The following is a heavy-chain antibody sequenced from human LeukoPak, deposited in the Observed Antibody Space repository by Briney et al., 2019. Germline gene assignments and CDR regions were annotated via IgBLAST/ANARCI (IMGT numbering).Heavy chain of an antibody. CDR1: GFSFKDSW. CDR2: INSDGSST. Sequence: GVSLRLSCAASGFSFKDSWMYWVRQAPGKGLVWVSRINSDGSSTSYADSVKGRFTISRDNAKNTLYLQMNSLRAEDTAVYYCARVEEVATNIDYWGQGTLVTVSS. J-gene: IGHJ4*02. D-gene: IGHD5-12*01. CDR3: ARVEEVATNIDY. V-gene: IGHV3-74*01.